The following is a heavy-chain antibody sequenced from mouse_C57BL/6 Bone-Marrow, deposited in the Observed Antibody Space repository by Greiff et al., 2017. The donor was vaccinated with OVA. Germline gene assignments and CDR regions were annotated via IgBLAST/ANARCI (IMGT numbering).Heavy chain of an antibody. CDR3: ARNYDYDAGWFAY. CDR2: ISSGGSYT. V-gene: IGHV5-6*01. Sequence: EVKLMESGGDLVKPGGSLKLSCAASGFTFSSYGMSWVRQTPDKRLEWVATISSGGSYTYYPDSVKGRFTISRDNAKNTLYLQMSSLKSEDTAMYYCARNYDYDAGWFAYWGQGTLVTVSA. CDR1: GFTFSSYG. D-gene: IGHD2-4*01. J-gene: IGHJ3*01.